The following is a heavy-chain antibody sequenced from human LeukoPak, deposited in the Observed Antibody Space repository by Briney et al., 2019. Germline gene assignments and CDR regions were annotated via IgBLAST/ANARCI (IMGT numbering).Heavy chain of an antibody. V-gene: IGHV4-34*01. D-gene: IGHD1-1*01. CDR3: ARGNWTGNNWFDP. Sequence: PSETLSLTCAVYGGSFSGYYWSWIRQPPGKGLEWIGEINHSGSTNYNPSLKSRVTISVDTSKNQFSLKLSSVTAADTAVYYCARGNWTGNNWFDPWGQGTLVTVSS. CDR1: GGSFSGYY. CDR2: INHSGST. J-gene: IGHJ5*02.